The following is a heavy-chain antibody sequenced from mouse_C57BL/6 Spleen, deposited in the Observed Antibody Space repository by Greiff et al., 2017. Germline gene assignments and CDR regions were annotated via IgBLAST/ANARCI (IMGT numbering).Heavy chain of an antibody. J-gene: IGHJ2*01. CDR1: GYTFTDYE. D-gene: IGHD1-1*02. V-gene: IGHV1-15*01. CDR3: TRWVGHFDY. Sequence: QVQLQQSGAELVRPGASVTLSCKASGYTFTDYEMHWVKQTPVHGLEWIGAIDPETGGTAYNQKFKGKAILTADKSSSTAYMELRSLTSEDSAVYYCTRWVGHFDYWGQGTTLTVSS. CDR2: IDPETGGT.